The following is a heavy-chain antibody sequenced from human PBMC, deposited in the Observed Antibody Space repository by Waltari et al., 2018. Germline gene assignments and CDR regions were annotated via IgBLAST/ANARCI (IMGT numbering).Heavy chain of an antibody. CDR1: GGSISSTTYY. V-gene: IGHV4-39*07. Sequence: QLQLQESGPRLVRPSETLSLTCTVSGGSISSTTYYWAWIRQTPGKGLLWIGKFHYSGNTYCNLSLRSRVTIAVDTSKNQFSLNLISVTAADTAVYYCARRVVTTGGVDYWGQGTLVTVSS. J-gene: IGHJ4*02. CDR3: ARRVVTTGGVDY. D-gene: IGHD2-21*02. CDR2: FHYSGNT.